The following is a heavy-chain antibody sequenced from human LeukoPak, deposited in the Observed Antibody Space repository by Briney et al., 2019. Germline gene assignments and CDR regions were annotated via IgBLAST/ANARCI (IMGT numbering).Heavy chain of an antibody. CDR3: AKGNTYYYDSSGLYNWFDP. Sequence: GGSLRLSCAASGFTFSSYAMRWVRQAPGKGLEWVSAISGSGGSTYYADSVKGRFTISRDNSKNTLYLQMNSLRAEDTAVYYCAKGNTYYYDSSGLYNWFDPWGQGTLVTVSS. CDR2: ISGSGGST. CDR1: GFTFSSYA. V-gene: IGHV3-23*01. J-gene: IGHJ5*02. D-gene: IGHD3-22*01.